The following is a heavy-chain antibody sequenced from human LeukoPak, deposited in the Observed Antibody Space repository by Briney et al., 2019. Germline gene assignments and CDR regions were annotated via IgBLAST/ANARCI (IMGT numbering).Heavy chain of an antibody. V-gene: IGHV4-4*07. CDR1: GGSISSYY. Sequence: PSETLSLTCTVSGGSISSYYWSWIRQPAGKGLEWIGRIYTSGSTNYNPSLKSRVTMSVDTSKNQFSLKLSSVTAADTAVYYCAREFPYYYDSSGYYTLGYYYYMDVWGKGTTVTVSS. J-gene: IGHJ6*03. CDR3: AREFPYYYDSSGYYTLGYYYYMDV. D-gene: IGHD3-22*01. CDR2: IYTSGST.